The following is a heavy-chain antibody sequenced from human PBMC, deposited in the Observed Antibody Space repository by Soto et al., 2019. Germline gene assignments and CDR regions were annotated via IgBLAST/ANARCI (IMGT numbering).Heavy chain of an antibody. V-gene: IGHV1-18*01. Sequence: ASVKVSCKASGYTFTSYGISWVRQAPGQGLEWMGWISAYNGNTNYAQKLQGRVTMTTDTSTSTAYMELRSLRSDDTAVYYCARAPRGQQLWENWFDPWGDGTLVTVSS. CDR3: ARAPRGQQLWENWFDP. D-gene: IGHD6-13*01. J-gene: IGHJ5*02. CDR2: ISAYNGNT. CDR1: GYTFTSYG.